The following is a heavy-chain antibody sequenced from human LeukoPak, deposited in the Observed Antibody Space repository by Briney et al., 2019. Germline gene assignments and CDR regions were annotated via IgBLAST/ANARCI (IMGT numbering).Heavy chain of an antibody. CDR3: ATQTYYYDGSGYYSYYFDY. CDR2: ISAYNGNT. D-gene: IGHD3-22*01. J-gene: IGHJ4*02. V-gene: IGHV1-18*01. Sequence: ASVKVSCKASGYTFTSYAMNWVRQAPGQGLEWMGWISAYNGNTNYAQKLQGRVTMTTDTSTSTAYMELRSLRSDDTAVYYCATQTYYYDGSGYYSYYFDYWGQGTLVTVSS. CDR1: GYTFTSYA.